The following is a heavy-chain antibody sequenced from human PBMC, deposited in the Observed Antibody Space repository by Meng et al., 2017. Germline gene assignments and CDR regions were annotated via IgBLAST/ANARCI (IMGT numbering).Heavy chain of an antibody. Sequence: GGSLRLSCAASGFSFSFFAMSWVRQAPGQGLQWVSTITSSGSSTFYADSVKGRFTISRDNSRNTLFLHLNSLRPDDTALYYCAKDRDGSSYYWFDPWGQGTLVTVSS. CDR1: GFSFSFFA. V-gene: IGHV3-23*01. CDR3: AKDRDGSSYYWFDP. J-gene: IGHJ5*02. D-gene: IGHD5-24*01. CDR2: ITSSGSST.